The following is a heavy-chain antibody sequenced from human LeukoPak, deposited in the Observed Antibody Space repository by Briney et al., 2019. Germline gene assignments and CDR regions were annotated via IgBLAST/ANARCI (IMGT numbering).Heavy chain of an antibody. Sequence: GGSLRLSCAASGFTFSTYAFHWVRQAPGTGLEWVAVISSDGKSKIYADSVKGRFTISRDNSKNTLFLQMNGLRTEDTAVYYCARGETAGRNWFDPWGQGTLVTVSS. V-gene: IGHV3-30*04. J-gene: IGHJ5*02. CDR3: ARGETAGRNWFDP. CDR1: GFTFSTYA. CDR2: ISSDGKSK.